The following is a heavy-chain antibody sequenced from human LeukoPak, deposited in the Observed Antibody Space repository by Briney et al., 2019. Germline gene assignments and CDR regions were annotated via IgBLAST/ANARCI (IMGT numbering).Heavy chain of an antibody. Sequence: SKTLSLTCTLSGGSISSGGYYWSWIRQHPGKGLEWIGYIYYSGSTYYNPSLKSRVTISVDTSKNQFSLKLSSVTAADTAVYYCARARYYDYVWGSYRSRGFFDYWSQGTLVTVSS. CDR3: ARARYYDYVWGSYRSRGFFDY. D-gene: IGHD3-16*02. CDR1: GGSISSGGYY. V-gene: IGHV4-31*03. CDR2: IYYSGST. J-gene: IGHJ4*02.